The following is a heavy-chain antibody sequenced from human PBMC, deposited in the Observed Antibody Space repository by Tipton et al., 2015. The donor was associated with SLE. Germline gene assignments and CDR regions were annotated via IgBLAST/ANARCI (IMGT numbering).Heavy chain of an antibody. Sequence: GSLRLSCAASGFTFSSYSMNWVRQAPGKGLEWVSSISSSSSYIYYADSVKGRFTISRDNAKNSLYLQMNSLRAEDTAVYYCARDGNELYQLPYYFDYWGQGTLVTVSS. J-gene: IGHJ4*02. CDR3: ARDGNELYQLPYYFDY. V-gene: IGHV3-21*01. D-gene: IGHD2-2*01. CDR2: ISSSSSYI. CDR1: GFTFSSYS.